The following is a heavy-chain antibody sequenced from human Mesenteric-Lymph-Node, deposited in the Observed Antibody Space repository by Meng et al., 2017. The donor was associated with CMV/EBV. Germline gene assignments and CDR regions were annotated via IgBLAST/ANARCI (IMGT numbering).Heavy chain of an antibody. V-gene: IGHV3-7*03. CDR3: AKDLFYDGSGYYLGN. CDR2: IKQDGSEK. CDR1: GFTFSSYW. J-gene: IGHJ4*02. Sequence: GESLKISCAASGFTFSSYWMSWVRQAPGKGLEWVANIKQDGSEKYYVDSVKGRFTISRDNAKNSLYLQMNSLRAEDTAIYYCAKDLFYDGSGYYLGNWGQGALVTVSS. D-gene: IGHD3-22*01.